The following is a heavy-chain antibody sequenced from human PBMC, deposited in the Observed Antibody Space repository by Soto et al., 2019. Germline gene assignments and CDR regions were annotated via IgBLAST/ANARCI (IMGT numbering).Heavy chain of an antibody. CDR1: GYTFTSYD. CDR3: AEGKWLAN. J-gene: IGHJ4*02. Sequence: QVQLVQSGAEVKKPGASVKGSCKASGYTFTSYDINRVRQTTGQGLERMGWMNPNSSNTGYAQKFQGRVTMTRNTPISTAYMEMSSLKSEDTDVYYCAEGKWLANCGQGTLVTVSS. D-gene: IGHD6-19*01. V-gene: IGHV1-8*01. CDR2: MNPNSSNT.